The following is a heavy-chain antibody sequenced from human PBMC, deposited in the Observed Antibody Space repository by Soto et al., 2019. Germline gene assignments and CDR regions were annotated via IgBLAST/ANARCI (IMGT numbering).Heavy chain of an antibody. D-gene: IGHD3-9*01. CDR3: ARVGRGLRYFDWLGPFDP. Sequence: SETLSLTCAVYGGSFRGYYWSWIRQPPGKGLEWIGEINHSGSTNYNPSLKSRVTISVDTSKNQFSLKLSSVTAADTAVYYCARVGRGLRYFDWLGPFDPWRQGTLVTVSS. CDR1: GGSFRGYY. J-gene: IGHJ5*02. V-gene: IGHV4-34*01. CDR2: INHSGST.